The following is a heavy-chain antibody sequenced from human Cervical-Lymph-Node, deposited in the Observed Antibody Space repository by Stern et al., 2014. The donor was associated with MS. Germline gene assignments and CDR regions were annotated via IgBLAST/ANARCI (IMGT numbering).Heavy chain of an antibody. CDR1: GFTFSLYA. CDR3: ARGEARDWYFDL. Sequence: VQLVQSGGGVVQPGSSLRLSCAASGFTFSLYAMHWVRQGPGKGLEWVAVLSPDGSNKYYADSVKGRFTISRDNFKNTLYLQMNSLRAEDTAVYYCARGEARDWYFDLWGRGTLVTVSS. CDR2: LSPDGSNK. V-gene: IGHV3-30*04. J-gene: IGHJ2*01.